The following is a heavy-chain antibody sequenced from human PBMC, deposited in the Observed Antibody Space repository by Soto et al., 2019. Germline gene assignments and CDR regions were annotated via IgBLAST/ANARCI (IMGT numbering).Heavy chain of an antibody. CDR3: ARAASNYFASGSYLPYYMDV. J-gene: IGHJ6*03. D-gene: IGHD3-10*01. CDR2: XKQDGSEK. CDR1: VFTFSSYW. V-gene: IGHV3-7*01. Sequence: EVQVVESGGGLVQPGGSLRLSCEASVFTFSSYWMTWVRQAPGKGLXXXXNXKQDGSEKNYVASVKGRFTISRDNXKNSLYXXXXXXXXXXXAXYYCARAASNYFASGSYLPYYMDVWGKGTTVTVSS.